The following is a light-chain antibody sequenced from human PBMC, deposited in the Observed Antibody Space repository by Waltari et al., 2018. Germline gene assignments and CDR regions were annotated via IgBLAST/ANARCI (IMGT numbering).Light chain of an antibody. Sequence: QLVLPQSPSASASLGASFKLTCTLSSRHSTTIIAWLQQQPEKGPRYLMNVNSDGSHNKGVGIPDRFSGSSSGAERYLTISSLQSEDEADYYCQTGGHGTWVFGGGTRLTVL. CDR3: QTGGHGTWV. CDR1: SRHSTTI. J-gene: IGLJ3*02. CDR2: VNSDGSH. V-gene: IGLV4-69*01.